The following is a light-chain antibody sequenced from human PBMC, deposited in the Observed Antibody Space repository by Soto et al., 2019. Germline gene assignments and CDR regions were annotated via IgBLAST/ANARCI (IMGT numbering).Light chain of an antibody. CDR1: QSVSSSY. V-gene: IGKV3-20*01. CDR3: QQYGSSPRT. CDR2: GAS. J-gene: IGKJ1*01. Sequence: EIVMKKTPGTLSLSPGERATLSCRASQSVSSSYLAWYQQKPGQAPRLLIYGASSRATGIPDRFSGSGSGTDFTLTISRLEPEDFAVYYCQQYGSSPRTFGQGTKVDI.